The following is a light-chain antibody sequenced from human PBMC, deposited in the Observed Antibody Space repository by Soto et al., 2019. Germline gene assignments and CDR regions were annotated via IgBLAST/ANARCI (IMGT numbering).Light chain of an antibody. CDR1: QSISSW. V-gene: IGKV1-5*01. CDR2: DAS. CDR3: QQCNRYPIT. Sequence: IQMPQSPSTQSAYVGDRVTHTCRASQSISSWLAWYQQKPGKAPKLLIYDASSLESGVPSRFSGSGSGTEFTLTISSLQPDDSATYYCQQCNRYPITFGQGTRLEI. J-gene: IGKJ5*01.